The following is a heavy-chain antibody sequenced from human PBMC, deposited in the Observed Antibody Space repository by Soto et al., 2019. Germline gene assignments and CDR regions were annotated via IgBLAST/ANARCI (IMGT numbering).Heavy chain of an antibody. J-gene: IGHJ4*02. CDR3: ARERFLEWSHYYFDY. CDR2: IYTSGST. CDR1: GGSISSYY. V-gene: IGHV4-4*07. Sequence: SETLSLTCTVSGGSISSYYWSWIRQPAGKGLEWIGRIYTSGSTNYNPSLKSRVTMSVDMSKNQFSLKLSSVTAADTAVYYCARERFLEWSHYYFDYWGQGTLVTVSS. D-gene: IGHD3-3*01.